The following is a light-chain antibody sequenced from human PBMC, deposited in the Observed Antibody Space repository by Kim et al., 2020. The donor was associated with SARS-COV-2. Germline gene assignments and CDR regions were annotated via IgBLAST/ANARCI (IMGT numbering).Light chain of an antibody. V-gene: IGLV2-14*03. CDR2: DVT. Sequence: GHSITISCTGTSTDVGGYDFVSWYQQHPGKVPKLILYDVTKRHSGVSSRFSGSKSGNTASLTISGLQAEDEADYYCSSYTIRSTFVFGGGTQLTVL. CDR3: SSYTIRSTFV. CDR1: STDVGGYDF. J-gene: IGLJ3*02.